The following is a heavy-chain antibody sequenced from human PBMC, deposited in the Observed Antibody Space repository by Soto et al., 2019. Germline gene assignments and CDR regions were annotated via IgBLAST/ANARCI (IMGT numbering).Heavy chain of an antibody. Sequence: SVKVSCKASGGTFSSYTISWVRQAPGQGLEWMGRIIPILGIANYAQKFQGRVTITADKSTSTAYMELSSLRSEDTAVYYCARTPGLEEQQLSYFDYWGQGTLVTVSS. CDR3: ARTPGLEEQQLSYFDY. CDR1: GGTFSSYT. J-gene: IGHJ4*02. V-gene: IGHV1-69*02. CDR2: IIPILGIA. D-gene: IGHD6-13*01.